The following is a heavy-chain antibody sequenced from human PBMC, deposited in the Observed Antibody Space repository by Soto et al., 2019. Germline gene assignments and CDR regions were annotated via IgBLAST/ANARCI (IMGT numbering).Heavy chain of an antibody. CDR2: IKSKTDGGTT. D-gene: IGHD2-2*01. Sequence: GGSLRLSCAASGFTFSNAWMSWVRQAPGKGLEWVGRIKSKTDGGTTDYAAPVKGRFTISRDDSKNTLYLQMNSLKTEDTAVYYCTTDLGFVSPVVPAATFDYWGQGTLVTVSS. V-gene: IGHV3-15*01. CDR3: TTDLGFVSPVVPAATFDY. CDR1: GFTFSNAW. J-gene: IGHJ4*02.